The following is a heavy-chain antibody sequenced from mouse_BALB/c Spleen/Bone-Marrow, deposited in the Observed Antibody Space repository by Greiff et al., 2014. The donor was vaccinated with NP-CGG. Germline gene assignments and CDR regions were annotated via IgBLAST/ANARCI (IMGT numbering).Heavy chain of an antibody. CDR2: INPYNGAT. D-gene: IGHD2-14*01. CDR1: GYSFTDYY. V-gene: IGHV1-26*01. CDR3: ATDRYDEDYAMDY. J-gene: IGHJ4*01. Sequence: VQLQQSGPELVKPGASVKISCKASGYSFTDYYMHWVKQSHVKSLEWIGRINPYNGATSYNQNFKDKASLTVDKSSTTAYMELHSLTSEDSAVYYCATDRYDEDYAMDYRGQGTSVTVSS.